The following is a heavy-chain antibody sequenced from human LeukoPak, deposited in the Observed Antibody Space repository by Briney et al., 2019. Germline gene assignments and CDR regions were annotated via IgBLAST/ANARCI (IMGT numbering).Heavy chain of an antibody. CDR1: GYSFTSYC. J-gene: IGHJ3*01. Sequence: GESLNISCKVSGYSFTSYCIGWVRQMPGKGLEWMGIIYPGDSGPTYSPSFQGQVTISVDKSISTAYLQCSSLQASDTAMYYCGMSGDRVPLQDDVFDVWGQGTMVTVST. D-gene: IGHD1-26*01. CDR2: IYPGDSGP. V-gene: IGHV5-51*01. CDR3: GMSGDRVPLQDDVFDV.